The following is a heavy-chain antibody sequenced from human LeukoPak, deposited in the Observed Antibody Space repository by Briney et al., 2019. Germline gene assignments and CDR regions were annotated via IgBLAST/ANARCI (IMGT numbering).Heavy chain of an antibody. CDR3: LKWGAYDILTGYYVSDL. Sequence: PGASLRLSCAASGVVFRNYAMSWVRQAPGEGLEWVSAITGSGDTTYYADSVKVRFTISRDSSKNTLYVQMNTLRDDHTAVYYCLKWGAYDILTGYYVSDLWDRGHVVSVSS. J-gene: IGHJ4*02. CDR2: ITGSGDTT. V-gene: IGHV3-23*01. CDR1: GVVFRNYA. D-gene: IGHD3-9*01.